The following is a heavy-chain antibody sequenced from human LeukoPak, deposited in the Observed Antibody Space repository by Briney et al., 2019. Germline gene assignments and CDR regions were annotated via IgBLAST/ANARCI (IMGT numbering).Heavy chain of an antibody. CDR3: AKPQYYGDYADYYYGMDV. CDR1: GFTFSSYG. V-gene: IGHV3-30*18. J-gene: IGHJ6*02. D-gene: IGHD4-17*01. CDR2: ISYDGSNK. Sequence: PGRSLRLSCAASGFTFSSYGMHWVRQAPGKGLEWVAVISYDGSNKYYADSVKGRFTISRDNSKNTLYLQMNSLRAEDTAVYYCAKPQYYGDYADYYYGMDVWGQGTTVTVSS.